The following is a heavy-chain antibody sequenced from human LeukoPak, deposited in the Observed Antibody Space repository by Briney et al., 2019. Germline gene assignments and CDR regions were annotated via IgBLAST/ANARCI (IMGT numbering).Heavy chain of an antibody. Sequence: GASVKVSCKASGGTFSSYAISWVRQAPGQGLEWMGGIIPIFGTANYAQKFQGRVTITADESTSTAYMELSSLRSEDTAVYYCARAPLYCSSTSCHMTGGDYWGQGTLATVS. J-gene: IGHJ4*02. V-gene: IGHV1-69*13. CDR3: ARAPLYCSSTSCHMTGGDY. CDR2: IIPIFGTA. D-gene: IGHD2-2*02. CDR1: GGTFSSYA.